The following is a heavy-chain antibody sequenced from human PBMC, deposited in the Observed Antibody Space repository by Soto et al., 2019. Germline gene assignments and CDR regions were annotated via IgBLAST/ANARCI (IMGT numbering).Heavy chain of an antibody. J-gene: IGHJ4*02. D-gene: IGHD2-21*02. CDR2: IFWDDDK. CDR3: XHRXXXXSGXXXYHYFDS. V-gene: IGHV2-5*02. CDR1: GFSLSTSGVG. Sequence: QITLMESGPPLVKPTQTLTLTCTFSGFSLSTSGVGVGWIRQPPGKALECLAVIFWDDDKRYSPSLQSRLTITKDXXXXXXXXXXXXMXPXXXXXXXXXHRXXXXSGXXXYHYFDSWGQGTLVTVSS.